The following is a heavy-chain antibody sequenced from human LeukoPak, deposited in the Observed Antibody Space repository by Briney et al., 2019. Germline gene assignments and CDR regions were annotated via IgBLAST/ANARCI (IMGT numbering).Heavy chain of an antibody. CDR3: ARSNAFDV. J-gene: IGHJ3*01. CDR1: GGSINNSY. V-gene: IGHV4-59*01. Sequence: SETLSLTCTVSGGSINNSYWNWIRQPPGKGLEWIWYIHYSGTTDYNPSLKSRVTISIDTSKNQFSLNLSSMTAADTAVYYCARSNAFDVRGQGTMVTVSS. CDR2: IHYSGTT.